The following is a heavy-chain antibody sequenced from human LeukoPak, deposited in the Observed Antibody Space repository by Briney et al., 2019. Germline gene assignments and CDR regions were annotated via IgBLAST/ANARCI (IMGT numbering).Heavy chain of an antibody. Sequence: PSETLSLTCTVSGGSISRTYYWGWIRQAPGRGLEWIGSIYYSGSAYYNPSLKSRVTISVDTSKNQFSLKLSSVTAADTAVYYCARGGSGSYPLDYWGQGTLVTVSS. V-gene: IGHV4-39*07. J-gene: IGHJ4*02. CDR1: GGSISRTYY. CDR3: ARGGSGSYPLDY. CDR2: IYYSGSA. D-gene: IGHD3-10*01.